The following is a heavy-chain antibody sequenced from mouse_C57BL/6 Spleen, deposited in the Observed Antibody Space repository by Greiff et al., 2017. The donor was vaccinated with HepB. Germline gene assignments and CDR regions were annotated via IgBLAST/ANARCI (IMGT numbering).Heavy chain of an antibody. Sequence: QVQLKQPGAELVKPGASVKMSCKASGYTFTSYWITWVKQRPGQGLEWIGDIYPGSGSTNYNEKFKSKATLTVDTSSSTAYMQLSSLTSEDSAVYYCARPIYYYGSSLSWFAYWGQGTLVTVSA. CDR1: GYTFTSYW. CDR3: ARPIYYYGSSLSWFAY. D-gene: IGHD1-1*01. V-gene: IGHV1-55*01. CDR2: IYPGSGST. J-gene: IGHJ3*01.